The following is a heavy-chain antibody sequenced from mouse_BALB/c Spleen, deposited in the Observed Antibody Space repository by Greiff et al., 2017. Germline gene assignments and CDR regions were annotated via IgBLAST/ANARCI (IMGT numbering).Heavy chain of an antibody. Sequence: VQLKESGGGLVKPGGSLKLSCAASGFTFSSYTMSWVRQTPEKRLEWVATISSGGSYTYYPDSVKGRFTISRDNAKNTLYLQMSSLKSEDTAMYYCTRQASIYYGNYFSYWGQGTTLTVSS. CDR2: ISSGGSYT. CDR3: TRQASIYYGNYFSY. CDR1: GFTFSSYT. J-gene: IGHJ2*01. D-gene: IGHD2-1*01. V-gene: IGHV5-6-4*01.